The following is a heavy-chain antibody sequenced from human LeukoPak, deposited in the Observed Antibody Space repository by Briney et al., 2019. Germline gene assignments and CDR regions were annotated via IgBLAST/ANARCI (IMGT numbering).Heavy chain of an antibody. D-gene: IGHD3/OR15-3a*01. CDR3: ARLGGLNRNDFYVDNCFDP. CDR1: GASISSRRNY. Sequence: PSETLSLTCTVSGASISSRRNYWGWIRQPPGKGLEWIGGISYGGSTYYNPSLKSRVTISVDTSKNQFSLKQNSVTAADTAVYYCARLGGLNRNDFYVDNCFDPWGQGTLVTGSS. CDR2: ISYGGST. V-gene: IGHV4-39*01. J-gene: IGHJ5*02.